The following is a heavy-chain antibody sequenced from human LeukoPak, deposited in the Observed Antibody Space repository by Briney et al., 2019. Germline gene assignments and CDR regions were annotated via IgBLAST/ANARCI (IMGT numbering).Heavy chain of an antibody. CDR2: MSSSGSGI. CDR1: GFTFSDYY. CDR3: ARGKRTMDV. J-gene: IGHJ6*02. Sequence: GGSLRLSCVASGFTFSDYYMTWIRQAPGGGLEWVSYMSSSGSGIYYTESVKGRFTISRDNTNNSLFLQMNSLRAEDPAVYYCARGKRTMDVWGQGTTVIVS. V-gene: IGHV3-11*01.